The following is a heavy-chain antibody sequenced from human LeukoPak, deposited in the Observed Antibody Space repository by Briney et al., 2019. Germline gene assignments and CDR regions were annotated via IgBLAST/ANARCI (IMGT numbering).Heavy chain of an antibody. CDR3: ARGGRPRTLRFLEWLPATPFDY. J-gene: IGHJ4*02. Sequence: GGSLRLSCAASGFTFSSYWMSWVRQAPGKGLEWVANIKQDGSDKYYVDSVKGRFIISRDNAKNSLYLQMNSLSAEDTAVYYCARGGRPRTLRFLEWLPATPFDYWGQGTLVTVSS. CDR2: IKQDGSDK. D-gene: IGHD3-3*01. CDR1: GFTFSSYW. V-gene: IGHV3-7*01.